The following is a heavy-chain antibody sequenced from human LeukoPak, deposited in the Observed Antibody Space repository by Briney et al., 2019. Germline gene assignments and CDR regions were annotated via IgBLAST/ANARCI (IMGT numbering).Heavy chain of an antibody. J-gene: IGHJ4*02. CDR2: IYYSGST. V-gene: IGHV4-59*01. Sequence: SETLSLTCTVSGGSISSYYWSWIRQPPGKGLEWIGYIYYSGSTNYNPSLKSRVTISVDTSKNQFSLKLSSVTAADTAVYYCARALWFGELYFDYWGQGTLVTVSS. CDR3: ARALWFGELYFDY. D-gene: IGHD3-10*01. CDR1: GGSISSYY.